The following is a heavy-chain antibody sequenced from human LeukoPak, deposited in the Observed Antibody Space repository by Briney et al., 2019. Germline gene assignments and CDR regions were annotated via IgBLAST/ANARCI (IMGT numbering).Heavy chain of an antibody. V-gene: IGHV1-18*01. D-gene: IGHD2-15*01. J-gene: IGHJ3*02. CDR3: ARDSIVVVVAATGAAFDI. CDR1: GYTFTSYG. Sequence: GASVKVSCKASGYTFTSYGISWVRQAPGQGLEWMGWISAYNGNTNYAQKLQGRVTMTTDTSTSTAYMELRSLRSDDTAVYYCARDSIVVVVAATGAAFDIWGQGTMVTVSS. CDR2: ISAYNGNT.